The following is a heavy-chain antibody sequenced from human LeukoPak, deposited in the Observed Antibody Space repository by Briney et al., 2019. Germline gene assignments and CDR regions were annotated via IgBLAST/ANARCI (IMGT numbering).Heavy chain of an antibody. V-gene: IGHV3-23*01. D-gene: IGHD3-10*01. CDR3: ARSGGAWFGELLSSSVDFFDY. Sequence: GGSLRLSCAASGFTFSSYAMSWVRQAPGKGLEWVSAISGSGGSTYYADSVKGRFTISRDNSKNTLYLQMNSLRAEDTAVYYCARSGGAWFGELLSSSVDFFDYWGQGTLVTVSS. CDR2: ISGSGGST. CDR1: GFTFSSYA. J-gene: IGHJ4*02.